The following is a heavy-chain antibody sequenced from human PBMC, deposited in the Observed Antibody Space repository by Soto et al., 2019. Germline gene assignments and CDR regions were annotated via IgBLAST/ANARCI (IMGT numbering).Heavy chain of an antibody. J-gene: IGHJ6*03. CDR3: ARDRTPGNYDFWSGYFYSARGSHYYYYMDV. V-gene: IGHV1-8*01. D-gene: IGHD3-3*01. CDR2: MNPNSGNT. CDR1: GYTFTSYD. Sequence: ASVKVSCKASGYTFTSYDINWVRQATGQGLEWMGWMNPNSGNTGYAQKFQGRVTMTRNTSISTAYMEMSSLRSEDTAVYYCARDRTPGNYDFWSGYFYSARGSHYYYYMDVWGKGTTVTVSS.